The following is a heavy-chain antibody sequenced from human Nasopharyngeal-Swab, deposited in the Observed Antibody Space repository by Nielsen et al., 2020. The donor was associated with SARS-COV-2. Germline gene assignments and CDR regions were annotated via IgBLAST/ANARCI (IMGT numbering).Heavy chain of an antibody. CDR3: AREAAKDYGGYPDY. CDR1: GFTFSDYY. CDR2: ISSISGRTK. V-gene: IGHV3-11*01. D-gene: IGHD4-23*01. Sequence: GESMKISCTISGFTFSDYYMSWIRQAPGKGLEWVSVISSISGRTKYYADSVKGRFTISRDNAKNSVYLTLNSLRPEGTAVYYCAREAAKDYGGYPDYWGQGTLVTVSS. J-gene: IGHJ4*02.